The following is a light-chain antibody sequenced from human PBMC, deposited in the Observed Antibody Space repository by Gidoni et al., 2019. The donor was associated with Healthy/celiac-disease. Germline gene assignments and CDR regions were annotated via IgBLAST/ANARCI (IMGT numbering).Light chain of an antibody. CDR2: DVS. J-gene: IGLJ2*01. CDR3: SSYTSSSTLGL. CDR1: SSDVGGYNY. Sequence: QSALTQPASVPGSPGQSITISCTGTSSDVGGYNYVSWYQQPPGKAPKLMIYDVSNRPSGVSNRFYGSKSGNTASLTISGLQAEDEADYYCSSYTSSSTLGLFGGGTKLTVL. V-gene: IGLV2-14*01.